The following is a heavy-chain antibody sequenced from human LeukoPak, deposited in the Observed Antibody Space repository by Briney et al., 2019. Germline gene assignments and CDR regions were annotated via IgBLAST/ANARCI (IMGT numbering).Heavy chain of an antibody. V-gene: IGHV3-11*04. CDR1: GFNFYDYY. J-gene: IGHJ6*03. Sequence: GGSLRLSCAASGFNFYDYYLTWIRQSPGKGLEWVSFISNTGRSRYFADSVKGRFTISRDNTKNSLYLQLNSLRAEDMGVYYCARLSPYYDMDVWGKGTTVTVSS. CDR3: ARLSPYYDMDV. CDR2: ISNTGRSR.